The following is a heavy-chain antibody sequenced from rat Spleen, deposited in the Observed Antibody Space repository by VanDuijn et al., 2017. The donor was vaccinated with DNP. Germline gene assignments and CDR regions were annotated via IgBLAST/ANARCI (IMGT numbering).Heavy chain of an antibody. Sequence: QVQLKESGPGLVQPSQTLSLTCTVSGFSLTSYTVSWVRQPPGKGLEWIAAMSSGGSTYYNSALKSRLSISRDTSKSQVFLKMNSLQTEDTAMYFCARSPETSYIYFPWAYWGQGTLVIVSS. CDR2: MSSGGST. CDR3: ARSPETSYIYFPWAY. J-gene: IGHJ3*01. CDR1: GFSLTSYT. V-gene: IGHV2-6*01. D-gene: IGHD1-2*01.